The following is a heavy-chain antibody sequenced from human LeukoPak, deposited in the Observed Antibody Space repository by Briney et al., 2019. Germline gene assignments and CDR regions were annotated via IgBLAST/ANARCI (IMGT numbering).Heavy chain of an antibody. CDR1: GYTFTSYG. CDR2: ISAYNGNT. Sequence: ASVKASCKASGYTFTSYGISWVRQAPGQGLEWMGWISAYNGNTNYAQKLQGRVTMTTDTSTSTAYMELRSLRSDDTAVYYCARVMQQLAYNWFDPWGQGTLVTVSS. V-gene: IGHV1-18*01. J-gene: IGHJ5*02. D-gene: IGHD6-13*01. CDR3: ARVMQQLAYNWFDP.